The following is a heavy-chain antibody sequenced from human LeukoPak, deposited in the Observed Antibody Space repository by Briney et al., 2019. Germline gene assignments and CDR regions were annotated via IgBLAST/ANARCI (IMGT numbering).Heavy chain of an antibody. J-gene: IGHJ6*02. D-gene: IGHD2-21*02. V-gene: IGHV4-34*01. Sequence: SETLSLTCAVYGGSFSGYFWTWIRQPPGKGLEWIGEINHSGSTNYNPSLKSRVTISVDTSKNQFSLKLSSVTAADTAVYYCARSTDYYGMDVWGQGATVTVSS. CDR3: ARSTDYYGMDV. CDR2: INHSGST. CDR1: GGSFSGYF.